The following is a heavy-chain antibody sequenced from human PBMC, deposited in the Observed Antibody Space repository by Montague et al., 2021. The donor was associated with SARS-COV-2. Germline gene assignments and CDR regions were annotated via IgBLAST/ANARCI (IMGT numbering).Heavy chain of an antibody. CDR3: ARHYSVNLPAVY. J-gene: IGHJ4*02. Sequence: SETLSLTCTVSGGSISSFYWSWFRQPPGKGLEWIGYIYDSGSTNYNPSLTSRVTMSVDTSKNQFSLKVNSVTAADTAVYYCARHYSVNLPAVYWGQGTLVTVSS. D-gene: IGHD4-11*01. CDR1: GGSISSFY. CDR2: IYDSGST. V-gene: IGHV4-59*08.